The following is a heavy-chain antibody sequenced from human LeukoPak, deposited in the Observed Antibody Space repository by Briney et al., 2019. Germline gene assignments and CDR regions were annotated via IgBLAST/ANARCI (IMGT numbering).Heavy chain of an antibody. J-gene: IGHJ4*02. CDR2: INPNSGGT. V-gene: IGHV1-2*02. CDR1: GYTLTGYY. CDR3: ARAVGSSWYLFDY. Sequence: APVKVSCKASGYTLTGYYMHWVRRAPGQGLEWMGWINPNSGGTNYAQKSQGRVTMTRDTSISTAYMELSRLRSDDTAVYYCARAVGSSWYLFDYWGQGTLVTVSS. D-gene: IGHD6-13*01.